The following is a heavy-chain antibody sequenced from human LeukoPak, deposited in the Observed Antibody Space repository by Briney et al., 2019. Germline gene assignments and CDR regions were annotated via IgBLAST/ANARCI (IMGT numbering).Heavy chain of an antibody. CDR3: ARVFGYYYDSSGYYYVGGYFDY. Sequence: PSETLSLTCTVSGGSISSSSYYWGWIRQPPGKGLEWIGSIYYSGSTYYNPSLKSRVTISVDTSKNQFSLKLSSVTAADTAVYYCARVFGYYYDSSGYYYVGGYFDYWGQGTLVTVSS. CDR2: IYYSGST. J-gene: IGHJ4*02. D-gene: IGHD3-22*01. CDR1: GGSISSSSYY. V-gene: IGHV4-39*07.